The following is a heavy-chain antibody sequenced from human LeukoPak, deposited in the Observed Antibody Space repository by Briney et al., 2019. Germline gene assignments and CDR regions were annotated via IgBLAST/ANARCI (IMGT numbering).Heavy chain of an antibody. V-gene: IGHV4-39*01. CDR1: GGSISSSSYY. J-gene: IGHJ3*02. CDR3: AIPRAGYCSGGSCYDAFDI. Sequence: SETLSLTCTVSGGSISSSSYYWGWIRQPPGKGLEWIGSIYYSGSTYYNPSLKSRVTISVDTSKNQFSLKLSSVTAADTAVYYCAIPRAGYCSGGSCYDAFDIWGQGTMVTVSS. CDR2: IYYSGST. D-gene: IGHD2-15*01.